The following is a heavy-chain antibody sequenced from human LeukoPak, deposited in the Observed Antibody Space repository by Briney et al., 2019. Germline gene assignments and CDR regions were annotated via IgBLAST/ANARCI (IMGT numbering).Heavy chain of an antibody. CDR2: IYTSGST. CDR3: ARAGQGTYYDFWSGYYWWFDP. J-gene: IGHJ5*02. D-gene: IGHD3-3*01. V-gene: IGHV4-4*08. Sequence: SETLSLTCTVSGGSISSYYWSWIRQPPGKGLEWIGRIYTSGSTNYNPSLKSRVTISVDTSKNQFSLKLSSVTAADTAVYYCARAGQGTYYDFWSGYYWWFDPWGQGTLVTVSS. CDR1: GGSISSYY.